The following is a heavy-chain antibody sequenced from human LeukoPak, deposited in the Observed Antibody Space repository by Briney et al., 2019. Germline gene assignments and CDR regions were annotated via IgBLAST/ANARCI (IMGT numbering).Heavy chain of an antibody. CDR1: GFTFSAYE. CDR3: AKDTDFGYFDY. Sequence: GGSLRLSCAASGFTFSAYEMNWVRQAPGKGLEWVSYIGSSGSTVYYADSVKGRFTISRDNAKNSLYLQMNSLRAEDTAVYYCAKDTDFGYFDYWGQGTLVTVSS. V-gene: IGHV3-48*03. J-gene: IGHJ4*02. CDR2: IGSSGSTV. D-gene: IGHD3-16*01.